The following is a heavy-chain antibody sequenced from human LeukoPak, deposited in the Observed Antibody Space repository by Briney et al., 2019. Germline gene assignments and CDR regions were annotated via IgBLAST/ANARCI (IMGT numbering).Heavy chain of an antibody. CDR2: IDTSSSTM. D-gene: IGHD3-22*01. Sequence: PGGSLRLSCAASGFTFSPYSMNWVRQAPGKGLEWVAYIDTSSSTMYYADSVRGRFTISRDNAKNSLYLEMNSLRAEDTAVYYCAKDGYDSNGRLWAWFDHWGQGTLVTVSS. CDR3: AKDGYDSNGRLWAWFDH. CDR1: GFTFSPYS. V-gene: IGHV3-48*04. J-gene: IGHJ5*02.